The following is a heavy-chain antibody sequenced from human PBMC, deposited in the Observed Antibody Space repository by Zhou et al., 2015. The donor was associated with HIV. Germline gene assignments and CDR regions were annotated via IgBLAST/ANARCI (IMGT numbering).Heavy chain of an antibody. V-gene: IGHV1-69*01. CDR3: ARDRSLA. Sequence: LVQSGTEVRKPGSSVKVSCKASGGTFSGSDIAWVRQAPGQGLEWMGGIIPLSGSTSYAHKFQDRLTITADESTSTAYMELTGLRSDDTAVYYCARDRSLAWGQGTLVTVSP. CDR2: IIPLSGST. D-gene: IGHD3-3*01. CDR1: GGTFSGSD. J-gene: IGHJ5*02.